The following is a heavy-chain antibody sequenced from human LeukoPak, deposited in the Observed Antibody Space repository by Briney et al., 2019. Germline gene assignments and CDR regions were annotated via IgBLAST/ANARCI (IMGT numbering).Heavy chain of an antibody. D-gene: IGHD3/OR15-3a*01. CDR1: GGSLSYYY. CDR3: ARFFMGTGYFDY. CDR2: IYYSGST. J-gene: IGHJ4*02. V-gene: IGHV4-59*01. Sequence: SEALSLTCTVSGGSLSYYYWSWIRQPPGRGLEWIGYIYYSGSTNYNPSLKSRVTISVDTSKTLFSLKLSSVTAADTAVYYCARFFMGTGYFDYWGQGTLVTVS.